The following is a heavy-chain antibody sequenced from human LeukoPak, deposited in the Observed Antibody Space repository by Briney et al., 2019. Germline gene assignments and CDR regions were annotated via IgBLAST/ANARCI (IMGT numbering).Heavy chain of an antibody. D-gene: IGHD1-26*01. V-gene: IGHV1-69*05. Sequence: SVKVSCKASGGTFSSYAISWVRQAPGQGLEWMGRIIPIFGTANYARKFQGRVTITTDESTSTAYMELSSLRSEDTAVYYCARVAVGASCFDYWGQGTLVTVSS. CDR1: GGTFSSYA. CDR2: IIPIFGTA. CDR3: ARVAVGASCFDY. J-gene: IGHJ4*02.